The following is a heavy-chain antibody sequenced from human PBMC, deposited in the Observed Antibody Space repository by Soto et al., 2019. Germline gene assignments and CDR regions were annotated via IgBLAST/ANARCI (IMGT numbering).Heavy chain of an antibody. D-gene: IGHD6-19*01. V-gene: IGHV3-30*18. CDR1: GFPSSSYS. CDR3: AKDGPAVGDPPGFFDY. CDR2: ISYDGSNK. J-gene: IGHJ4*02. Sequence: GGALRLSVAPSGFPSSSYSMHWVRQAPGKGLEWVAVISYDGSNKYYADSVKGRFTISRDNSKNTLYLQMNSLRAEDTAVYYCAKDGPAVGDPPGFFDYWGQGTLVTVSS.